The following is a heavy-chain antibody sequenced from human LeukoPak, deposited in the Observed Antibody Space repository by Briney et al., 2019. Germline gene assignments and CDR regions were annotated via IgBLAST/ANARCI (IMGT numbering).Heavy chain of an antibody. D-gene: IGHD1-1*01. CDR1: GGSISSCY. J-gene: IGHJ4*02. Sequence: KPSETLSLTCTVSGGSISSCYRSWIRQPPGKGLEWIGYIYYSGSTNYNPSLKSRVTISVDTSKNQFSLKLSSVTAADTAVYYCARVMEDEVYFDYWGQGTLVTVSS. CDR2: IYYSGST. V-gene: IGHV4-59*01. CDR3: ARVMEDEVYFDY.